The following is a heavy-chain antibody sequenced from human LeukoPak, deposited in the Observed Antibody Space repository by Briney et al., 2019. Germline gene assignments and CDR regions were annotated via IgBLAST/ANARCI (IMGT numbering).Heavy chain of an antibody. CDR1: GCTFSSYA. CDR3: ARGGGLDV. J-gene: IGHJ6*02. Sequence: GRSLRLSCAASGCTFSSYAMHWVRQAPGKGLEWVAVISYDGSNKYYADSVKGRFTISRDNSKNTLYLQMNSLRAEDTAVYFCARGGGLDVWGQGTTVTVSS. D-gene: IGHD3-16*01. V-gene: IGHV3-30-3*01. CDR2: ISYDGSNK.